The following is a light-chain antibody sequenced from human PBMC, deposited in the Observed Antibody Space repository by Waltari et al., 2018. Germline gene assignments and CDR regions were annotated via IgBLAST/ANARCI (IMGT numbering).Light chain of an antibody. V-gene: IGKV1-39*01. J-gene: IGKJ1*01. Sequence: IQMTQSPSSLFASVGDRVTLTCRANQTITRYLNWYQPKPGKAPRLLIQGASSLQSEVPSRFSCSGSGTDFALTITSLQPEDFATYFCQQSYTTPRTFGQGTTVDIK. CDR2: GAS. CDR3: QQSYTTPRT. CDR1: QTITRY.